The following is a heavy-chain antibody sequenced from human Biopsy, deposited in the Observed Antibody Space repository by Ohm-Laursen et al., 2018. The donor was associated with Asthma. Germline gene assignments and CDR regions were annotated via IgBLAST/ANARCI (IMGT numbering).Heavy chain of an antibody. CDR1: GITFSTYG. CDR3: LRDTLGYYFDI. V-gene: IGHV3-30*19. D-gene: IGHD6-13*01. CDR2: IIFDGSTQ. J-gene: IGHJ4*02. Sequence: SLRLSCTASGITFSTYGMHWVRQAPGKGLEWAAVIIFDGSTQHYGDSVKGRFTISRDNSKNMLFLQMNSLRAEDTAVYYCLRDTLGYYFDIWGQGTQVTVSS.